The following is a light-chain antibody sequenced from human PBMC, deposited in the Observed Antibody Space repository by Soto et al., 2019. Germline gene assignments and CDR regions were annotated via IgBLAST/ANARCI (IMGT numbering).Light chain of an antibody. J-gene: IGKJ1*01. CDR3: MQLTQFPWT. V-gene: IGKV2-24*01. CDR2: KIS. CDR1: QSLVHSDGNTY. Sequence: DVVMTQTPLSSPVTLGQPASISCRSSQSLVHSDGNTYLTWLHQRPGQPPRLLIYKISHRFSGVPDRFSGSGAGTDFTLKISRVETEDVGVYYCMQLTQFPWTFGQGTKVASK.